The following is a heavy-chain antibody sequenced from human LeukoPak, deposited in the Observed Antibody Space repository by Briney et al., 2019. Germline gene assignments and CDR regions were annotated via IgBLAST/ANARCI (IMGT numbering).Heavy chain of an antibody. V-gene: IGHV4-39*01. D-gene: IGHD2-15*01. Sequence: SETLSLTCTVSGRSISSSSYYWGWIRQPPGKGLEWIGSIYYSGSTYYNPSLKSLVTISVDTSKNQFSLKLSSVTAADTAVYYCARRGYCSGGSCQSGLDYWGQGTLVSVSS. CDR3: ARRGYCSGGSCQSGLDY. CDR2: IYYSGST. J-gene: IGHJ4*02. CDR1: GRSISSSSYY.